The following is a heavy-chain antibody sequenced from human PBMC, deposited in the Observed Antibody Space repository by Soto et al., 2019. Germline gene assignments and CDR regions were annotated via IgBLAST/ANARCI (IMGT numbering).Heavy chain of an antibody. CDR2: ISAYNGNI. Sequence: ASVKGSCKASGYTFTSYGISWVGQAPGQGLEWMGWISAYNGNINYAQKLQGRVTMTTVTSTSTAYMELRSLRSVDTAVYYCARDIIAVASVFVYWGQGTLVTVSS. D-gene: IGHD6-19*01. V-gene: IGHV1-18*01. CDR1: GYTFTSYG. J-gene: IGHJ4*02. CDR3: ARDIIAVASVFVY.